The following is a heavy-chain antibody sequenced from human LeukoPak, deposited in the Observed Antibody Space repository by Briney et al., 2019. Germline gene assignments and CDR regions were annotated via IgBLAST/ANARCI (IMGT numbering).Heavy chain of an antibody. CDR3: ARGYYDILTGYYHDAFDI. V-gene: IGHV4-30-2*01. D-gene: IGHD3-9*01. CDR2: IYHSGST. Sequence: PSETLSLTCTVSGGSISSGGYHWSWIRQPPGKGLEWIGYIYHSGSTYYNPSLKSRVTISVDRSKNQFSLKLSSVTAADTAVYYCARGYYDILTGYYHDAFDIWGQVTMVTVSS. CDR1: GGSISSGGYH. J-gene: IGHJ3*02.